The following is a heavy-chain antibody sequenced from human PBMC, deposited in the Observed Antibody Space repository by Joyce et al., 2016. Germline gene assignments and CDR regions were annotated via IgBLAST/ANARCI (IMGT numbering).Heavy chain of an antibody. V-gene: IGHV3-48*02. Sequence: EVQLVESGGALVQPGGSLRLSCAAYGDTFSSYGMNWVRQVPGKGLEWVSFISSSSRTISYADSVKGRFTVSRDNAKNSLYLQMNSLRDEDTAVYYCAKDFGSGYYSLDYWGQGTLVTVSS. D-gene: IGHD3-22*01. CDR2: ISSSSRTI. CDR1: GDTFSSYG. J-gene: IGHJ4*02. CDR3: AKDFGSGYYSLDY.